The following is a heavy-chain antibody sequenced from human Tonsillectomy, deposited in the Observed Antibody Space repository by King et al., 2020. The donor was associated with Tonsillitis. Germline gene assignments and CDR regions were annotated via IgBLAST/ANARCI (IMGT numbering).Heavy chain of an antibody. Sequence: VQLVESGAEVKKPGSSVKVSCKASGGTFSGYAISWVRQAPGQGLEWMGGIIPIFGTANYAQKFQGRVTITADESTRTAHMELSSLRSEDTAVYYCARGVLWFGETVRYYMDVWGKGTTVTVSS. D-gene: IGHD3-10*01. CDR1: GGTFSGYA. CDR2: IIPIFGTA. V-gene: IGHV1-69*01. CDR3: ARGVLWFGETVRYYMDV. J-gene: IGHJ6*03.